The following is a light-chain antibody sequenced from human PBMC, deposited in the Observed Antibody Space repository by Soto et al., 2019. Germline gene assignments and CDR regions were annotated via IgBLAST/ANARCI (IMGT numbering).Light chain of an antibody. J-gene: IGKJ4*01. Sequence: EIVLTQSPGTLSLSPGERATLSCRASQSVSSSYLAWYQQKPGQAPRLLIYGASSRSTAIPDRFSGSGSGTDFTLTISRLEPEDFAVYYCQQYGSSPPVTLGGGTKVEIK. V-gene: IGKV3-20*01. CDR2: GAS. CDR3: QQYGSSPPVT. CDR1: QSVSSSY.